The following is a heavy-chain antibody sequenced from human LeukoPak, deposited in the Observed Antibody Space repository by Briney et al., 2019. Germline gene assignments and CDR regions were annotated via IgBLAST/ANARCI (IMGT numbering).Heavy chain of an antibody. V-gene: IGHV1-46*01. CDR1: GYTFTSYH. CDR2: INPSGGST. CDR3: ARKFSGSYYNFWGFDP. Sequence: ASVKVSCKASGYTFTSYHMHWVRQAPGQGLEWMGIINPSGGSTSYAQKFQGRVTMTRDMSTSTVYMELSSLRSEDTAVYYCARKFSGSYYNFWGFDPWGQGTLVTVSS. D-gene: IGHD3-10*01. J-gene: IGHJ5*02.